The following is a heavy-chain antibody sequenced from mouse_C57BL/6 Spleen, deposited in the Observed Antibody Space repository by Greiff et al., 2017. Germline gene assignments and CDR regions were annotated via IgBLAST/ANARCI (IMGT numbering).Heavy chain of an antibody. CDR3: AFITTVGRDFDY. J-gene: IGHJ2*01. V-gene: IGHV14-2*01. CDR1: GFNIKDYY. Sequence: EVKLMESGAELVKPGASVKLSCTASGFNIKDYYMHWVKQRTEQGLEWIGRIDPEDGETKYAPKFQGKATITADTSSNTAYLQLSSLTSEDTAVYYCAFITTVGRDFDYWGQGTTLTVSS. CDR2: IDPEDGET. D-gene: IGHD1-1*01.